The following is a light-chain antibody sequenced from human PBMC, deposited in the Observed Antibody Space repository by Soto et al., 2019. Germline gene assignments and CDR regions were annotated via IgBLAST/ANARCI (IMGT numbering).Light chain of an antibody. V-gene: IGLV2-14*01. J-gene: IGLJ1*01. CDR2: DVS. CDR1: SSDVGAYNY. CDR3: SSYTTSNTHV. Sequence: QSALTQPASVSGSPGQSITISCTGTSSDVGAYNYVSWHQQRPGKAPKLLIYDVSSRPSGVSHRFSASKSGNTASLTISGLQAEDEADYYCSSYTTSNTHVFGTGTKVTVL.